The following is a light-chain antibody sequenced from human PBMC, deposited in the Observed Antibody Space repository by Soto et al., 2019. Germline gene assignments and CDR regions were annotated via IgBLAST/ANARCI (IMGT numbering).Light chain of an antibody. CDR3: QQYDTSPT. CDR1: QSLRSSS. Sequence: ILLTQSPGSRYLSTGERATLSCRASQSLRSSSLAWYQQKPGKAPRLLIYDASSRATGIPDRLSGSGAGTDFTLTISRLEPEDVAVDHCQQYDTSPTFGQGTKVEIK. J-gene: IGKJ1*01. V-gene: IGKV3-20*01. CDR2: DAS.